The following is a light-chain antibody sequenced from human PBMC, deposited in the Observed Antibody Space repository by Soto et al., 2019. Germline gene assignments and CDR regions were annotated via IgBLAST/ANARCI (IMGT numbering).Light chain of an antibody. J-gene: IGLJ2*01. V-gene: IGLV2-14*01. CDR2: DVS. CDR1: SSDVGGYNY. Sequence: QSALTQPASVSGSPGQSITISCTGTSSDVGGYNYVSWYQQHPGKAPILMIYDVSNRPSGVYNRFSGSKSGNTAYRTISGRQAEDEADYYCSSYTSSSSVVFGGGTKLTVL. CDR3: SSYTSSSSVV.